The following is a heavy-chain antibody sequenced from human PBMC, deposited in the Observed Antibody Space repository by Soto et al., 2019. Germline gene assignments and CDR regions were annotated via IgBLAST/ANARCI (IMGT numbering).Heavy chain of an antibody. V-gene: IGHV3-30*18. CDR2: ISYDGSNK. CDR3: AKDNGAAAGTLFYYYYGMDV. D-gene: IGHD6-13*01. Sequence: GGSLRLSCAASGFTFSSYGMHWVRQAPGKGLEWVAVISYDGSNKYYADSVKGRFTISRDNSKNTLYLQMNSLRAEDTAVYYCAKDNGAAAGTLFYYYYGMDVWGQGTTVTVSS. CDR1: GFTFSSYG. J-gene: IGHJ6*02.